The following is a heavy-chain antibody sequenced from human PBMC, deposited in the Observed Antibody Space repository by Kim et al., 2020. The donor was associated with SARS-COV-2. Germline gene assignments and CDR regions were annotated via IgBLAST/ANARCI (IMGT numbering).Heavy chain of an antibody. Sequence: SETLSLTCSVSGASIKNSDSYWGWIRQSPGKGLEWIGSFSYSGITYYNPSLKSRVTISVDTSNNHLSLTMRSATAADTALYYCARQAPRLLWFGALGDF. D-gene: IGHD3-10*01. CDR3: ARQAPRLLWFGALGDF. V-gene: IGHV4-39*01. CDR1: GASIKNSDSY. J-gene: IGHJ4*01. CDR2: FSYSGIT.